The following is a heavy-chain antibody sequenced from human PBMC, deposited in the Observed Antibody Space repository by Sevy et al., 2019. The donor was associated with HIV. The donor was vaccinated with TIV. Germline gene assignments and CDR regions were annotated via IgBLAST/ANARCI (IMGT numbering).Heavy chain of an antibody. CDR3: ASWAMVRGVIIRTP. D-gene: IGHD3-10*01. CDR1: GFTFSSYS. V-gene: IGHV3-48*02. Sequence: GGSLRLSCAASGFTFSSYSMNWVRQAPGKGLEWVSYISSSSSTIYYADSVKGRFTISRDNAKNSLYLQMNNLRDEDTAGYYCASWAMVRGVIIRTPWGQGTLVTVSS. CDR2: ISSSSSTI. J-gene: IGHJ5*02.